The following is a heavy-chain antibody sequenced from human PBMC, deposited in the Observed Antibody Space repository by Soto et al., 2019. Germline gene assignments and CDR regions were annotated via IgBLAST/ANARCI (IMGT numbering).Heavy chain of an antibody. Sequence: GGSLRLSCAAAGFTFSDYGMHWVRQAPGKGLEWVAVISYDGSNKYYTDSVKGRFTISRDNSKNTLYLQMNSLRPEDTVVYYCARDLSWGSNWYYYMDVWGKGTTVTVSS. CDR1: GFTFSDYG. CDR3: ARDLSWGSNWYYYMDV. V-gene: IGHV3-30*03. D-gene: IGHD7-27*01. CDR2: ISYDGSNK. J-gene: IGHJ6*03.